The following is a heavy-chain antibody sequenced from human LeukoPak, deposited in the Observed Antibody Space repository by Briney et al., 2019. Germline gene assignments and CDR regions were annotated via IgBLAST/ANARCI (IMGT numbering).Heavy chain of an antibody. D-gene: IGHD3-22*01. CDR1: GGSISSSSYY. V-gene: IGHV4-39*01. Sequence: PSETLSLTCTVSGGSISSSSYYWGWIRQPPGKGLEWIGSIYYSGSTYYNPSLKSRVTISVDTSKNQFSLRLSSVTAADTAVYYCATSWDYYDSSGYYYLPYGMDVWGQGTTVTAPS. CDR3: ATSWDYYDSSGYYYLPYGMDV. J-gene: IGHJ6*02. CDR2: IYYSGST.